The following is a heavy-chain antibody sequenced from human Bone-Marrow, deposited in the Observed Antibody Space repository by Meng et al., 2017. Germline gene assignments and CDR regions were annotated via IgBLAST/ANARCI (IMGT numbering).Heavy chain of an antibody. CDR2: IYHSGST. V-gene: IGHV4-38-2*02. CDR3: AREYTTVVTYYFDY. J-gene: IGHJ4*02. Sequence: SETLSLTCAVSGYSISSGYYWGWIRQPPGKGLEWIGSIYHSGSTYYNPSLKSRVTISVDTSKNQFSLKLSSVTAADTAVYYCAREYTTVVTYYFDYWGQGTLVTVSS. CDR1: GYSISSGYY. D-gene: IGHD4-23*01.